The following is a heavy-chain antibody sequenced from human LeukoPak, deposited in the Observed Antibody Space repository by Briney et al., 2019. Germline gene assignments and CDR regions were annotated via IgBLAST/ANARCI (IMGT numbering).Heavy chain of an antibody. CDR1: GFTFSSYA. D-gene: IGHD7-27*01. V-gene: IGHV3-30-3*02. CDR2: ISSTGGRQ. CDR3: AKSRTGHPAHFDY. Sequence: GGSLRLSCVASGFTFSSYAMHWVRQAPGKGLEWVAAISSTGGRQHYAESVKGRFTISRDTSKNTLYLQMNSLRAEDTAVYYCAKSRTGHPAHFDYWGQGTLVTVSS. J-gene: IGHJ4*02.